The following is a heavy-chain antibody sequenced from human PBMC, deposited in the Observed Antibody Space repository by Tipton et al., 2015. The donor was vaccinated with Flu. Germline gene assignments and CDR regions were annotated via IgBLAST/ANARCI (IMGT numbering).Heavy chain of an antibody. Sequence: AASGFTFSNAWMSWVRQAPGKGLEWVGRIKSKTDGGTTDYAAPVKGRFTISRDDSKNTLYLQMNSLKTEDTAVYYCTTDPTAMVDDLAYWGQGTLVTVSS. CDR2: IKSKTDGGTT. CDR1: GFTFSNAW. D-gene: IGHD5-18*01. V-gene: IGHV3-15*01. J-gene: IGHJ4*02. CDR3: TTDPTAMVDDLAY.